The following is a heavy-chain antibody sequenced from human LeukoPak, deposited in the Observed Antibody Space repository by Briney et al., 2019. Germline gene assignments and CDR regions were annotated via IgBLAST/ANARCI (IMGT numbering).Heavy chain of an antibody. CDR1: GYTFTSYG. CDR3: ARGRRGSYYGPGYWFDP. J-gene: IGHJ5*02. Sequence: SVKVSCKASGYTFTSYGISWVRQAPGQGLEWMGGIIPIFGTANYAQKFQGRVTITADESTSTAYMELSSLRSEDTAVYYCARGRRGSYYGPGYWFDPWGQGTLVTVSS. V-gene: IGHV1-69*13. D-gene: IGHD1-26*01. CDR2: IIPIFGTA.